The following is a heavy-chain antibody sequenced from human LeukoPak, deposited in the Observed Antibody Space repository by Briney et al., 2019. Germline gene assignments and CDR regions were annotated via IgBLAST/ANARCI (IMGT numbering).Heavy chain of an antibody. CDR3: AKTRYCSGGSCYSFSPYYYYMDV. V-gene: IGHV3-23*01. CDR1: GFTFSSYG. Sequence: GGSLRLSCAASGFTFSSYGMSWVRQAPGKGLEWVSAISGSGGSTYYADSVKGRFTISRDNSKNTLYLQMNSLRAEDTAVYYCAKTRYCSGGSCYSFSPYYYYMDVWGKGTTVTISS. D-gene: IGHD2-15*01. J-gene: IGHJ6*03. CDR2: ISGSGGST.